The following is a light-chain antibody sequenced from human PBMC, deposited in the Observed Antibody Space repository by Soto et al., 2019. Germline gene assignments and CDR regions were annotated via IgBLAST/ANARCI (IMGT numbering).Light chain of an antibody. CDR2: AAS. CDR1: QGISTY. J-gene: IGKJ1*01. Sequence: DIQMTQSPSSLSASVGARVTITCRASQGISTYLVWYQQKPGTVPKLLIFAASTLQSGVPSRFSGSGSGTEFTLTISSLQPEDVATYYCQNYNGAPWTFGQGTKVEIK. V-gene: IGKV1-27*01. CDR3: QNYNGAPWT.